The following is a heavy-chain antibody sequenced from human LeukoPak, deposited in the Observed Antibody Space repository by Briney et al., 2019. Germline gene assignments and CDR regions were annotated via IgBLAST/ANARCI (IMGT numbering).Heavy chain of an antibody. D-gene: IGHD5-24*01. CDR3: TRITIHGNSDY. V-gene: IGHV4-59*01. Sequence: SETLSLTCTVSGDSMSYYYWSWIRQTPGKGLEWLGYMYYTGRTKCNPSLKSRVTFSLDMSKNQFSLKLDSVTAADTAMYYCTRITIHGNSDYWGQGTLVTVSS. CDR1: GDSMSYYY. J-gene: IGHJ4*02. CDR2: MYYTGRT.